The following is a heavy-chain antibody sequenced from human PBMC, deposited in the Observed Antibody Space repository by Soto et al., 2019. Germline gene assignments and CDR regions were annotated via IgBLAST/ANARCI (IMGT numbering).Heavy chain of an antibody. CDR1: GFTFSSYS. Sequence: GGSLRLSCAASGFTFSSYSMNWVRQAPGKGLEWVSSISSSSSYIYYADSVKGRFTISRDNAKNSLYLQMNSLRAEDTAVYYCARDSKIAYYYGSGSYLGVIVWGQGTTVTVSS. V-gene: IGHV3-21*01. D-gene: IGHD3-10*01. CDR2: ISSSSSYI. CDR3: ARDSKIAYYYGSGSYLGVIV. J-gene: IGHJ6*02.